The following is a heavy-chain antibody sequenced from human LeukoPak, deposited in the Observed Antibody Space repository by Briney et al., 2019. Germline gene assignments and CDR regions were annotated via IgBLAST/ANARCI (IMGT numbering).Heavy chain of an antibody. D-gene: IGHD3-22*01. J-gene: IGHJ3*02. V-gene: IGHV4-39*07. Sequence: SETLSLTCTVSGGSISSYYWGWIRQPPGKGLEWIGSIYYSGSTYYNPSLKSRVTISVDTSKNQFSLKLSSVTAADTAVYYCAREGGAYYYDSSGPWAFDIWGQGTMVTVSS. CDR1: GGSISSYY. CDR3: AREGGAYYYDSSGPWAFDI. CDR2: IYYSGST.